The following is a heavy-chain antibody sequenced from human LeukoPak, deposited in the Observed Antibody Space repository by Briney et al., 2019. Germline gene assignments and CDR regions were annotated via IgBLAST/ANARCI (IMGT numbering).Heavy chain of an antibody. CDR1: GYTFTAYY. V-gene: IGHV1-2*02. CDR2: INPNSGGT. J-gene: IGHJ4*02. D-gene: IGHD2-15*01. CDR3: AREGLGGLLSNY. Sequence: DSVKVSCKASGYTFTAYYMHWVRQAPGQGLEWMGWINPNSGGTNYAQKFQGRVTMTRDTSISTAYMELSSLTSDDTAVYYCAREGLGGLLSNYWGQGTLVTVSS.